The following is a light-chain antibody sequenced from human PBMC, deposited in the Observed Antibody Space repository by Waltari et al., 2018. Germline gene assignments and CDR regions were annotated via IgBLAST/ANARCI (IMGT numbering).Light chain of an antibody. CDR3: RQLNSYPLT. CDR1: QGISSY. V-gene: IGKV1-9*01. CDR2: AAS. J-gene: IGKJ4*01. Sequence: DIQFTQSPSFLSASVGDRVTITCRASQGISSYLAWSQQKPGKAPKLLIYAASILQSGVPSRFSGSGSGTEFTLTISSLQPEDFATYYCRQLNSYPLTFGGGTKVEI.